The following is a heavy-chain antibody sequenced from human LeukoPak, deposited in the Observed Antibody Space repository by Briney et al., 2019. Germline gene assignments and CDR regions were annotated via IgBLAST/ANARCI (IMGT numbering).Heavy chain of an antibody. CDR3: AREIGVQLWLRNNWFDP. J-gene: IGHJ5*02. CDR2: IIPIFGTA. V-gene: IGHV1-69*13. CDR1: GGTFSSYA. Sequence: GASVKVSCTASGGTFSSYAISWVRQAPGQGLEWMGGIIPIFGTANYAQKFQGRVTITADESTSTAYMELSSLRSEDTAVYYCAREIGVQLWLRNNWFDPWGQGTLVTVSS. D-gene: IGHD5-18*01.